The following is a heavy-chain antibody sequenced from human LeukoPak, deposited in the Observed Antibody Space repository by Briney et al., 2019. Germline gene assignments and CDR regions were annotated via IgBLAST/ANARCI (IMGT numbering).Heavy chain of an antibody. D-gene: IGHD3-16*01. CDR3: ARVGRGDHTWGSYYCDH. Sequence: SETLSLTCTVSGGSFSSYHWSWLRQPPGKGLEWVGYISSSGSTSYNPSLKSRVTISVDTSRNQFSLRLNSMTAADTAVYYCARVGRGDHTWGSYYCDHWGQGTLVSVSS. CDR1: GGSFSSYH. J-gene: IGHJ4*02. CDR2: ISSSGST. V-gene: IGHV4-59*01.